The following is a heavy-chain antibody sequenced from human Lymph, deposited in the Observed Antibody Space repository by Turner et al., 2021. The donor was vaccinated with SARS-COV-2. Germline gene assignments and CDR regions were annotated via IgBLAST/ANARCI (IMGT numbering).Heavy chain of an antibody. D-gene: IGHD2-21*02. CDR3: ARQTVNNWVDP. Sequence: QVQLQESGPRLVKPLETRSLTCTVPGGSMNNNYRSWIRQPPGKRLEWIGFIFYRGSTNYNPSLKSRVTISVDTSENQFSLKLTSVTAADTAIYYCARQTVNNWVDPWGQGTLVTVSS. CDR1: GGSMNNNY. J-gene: IGHJ5*02. CDR2: IFYRGST. V-gene: IGHV4-59*01.